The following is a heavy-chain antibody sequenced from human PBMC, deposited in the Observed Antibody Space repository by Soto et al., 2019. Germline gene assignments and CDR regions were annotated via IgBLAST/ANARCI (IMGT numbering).Heavy chain of an antibody. J-gene: IGHJ4*02. CDR2: INHSGST. V-gene: IGHV4-34*01. CDR3: ARGKSGCYFSSWDY. CDR1: GGSFSGYY. D-gene: IGHD3-10*01. Sequence: QVQLQQWGAGLLKPSETLSLTCTVYGGSFSGYYWSWIRQPPGKGLEWIGEINHSGSTNYNPSLKSRVTTSVDTSKNQFSLKLSSVTAADTAVSYCARGKSGCYFSSWDYWGQGTLVTVSS.